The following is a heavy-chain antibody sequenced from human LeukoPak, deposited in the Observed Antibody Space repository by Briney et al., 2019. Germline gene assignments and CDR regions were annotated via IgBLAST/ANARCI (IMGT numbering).Heavy chain of an antibody. J-gene: IGHJ4*02. D-gene: IGHD2-2*02. CDR1: GFTFSSYV. V-gene: IGHV3-23*01. CDR2: ISGSGGGT. CDR3: AKGPYCSSSSCYTGGTGYYFDY. Sequence: GGSLRLSCAASGFTFSSYVMSWVRQAPGKGLEWVSAISGSGGGTYYADSVKGRFTISRDNSKKTLYLQMSSLRAEDTAVYYCAKGPYCSSSSCYTGGTGYYFDYWGQGTLVTVSS.